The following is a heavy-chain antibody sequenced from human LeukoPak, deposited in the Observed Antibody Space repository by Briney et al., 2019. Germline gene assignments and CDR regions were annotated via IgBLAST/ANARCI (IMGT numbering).Heavy chain of an antibody. Sequence: GGSLRLSCAASGFTFSSYGMNWIRQAPGKGLEWVAVIWYDGSNKYYADSVKGRFTISRDNSKNTLYLQMNSLISEDTAVYYCAQGSSIGNYVPAYYGGQGTLVTVSS. CDR1: GFTFSSYG. D-gene: IGHD1-7*01. CDR3: AQGSSIGNYVPAYY. CDR2: IWYDGSNK. V-gene: IGHV3-33*06. J-gene: IGHJ4*02.